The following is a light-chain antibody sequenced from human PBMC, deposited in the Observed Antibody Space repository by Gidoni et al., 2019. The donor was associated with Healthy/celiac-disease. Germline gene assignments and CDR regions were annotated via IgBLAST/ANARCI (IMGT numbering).Light chain of an antibody. CDR1: QSLLHSNGYNY. CDR2: LGS. J-gene: IGKJ1*01. V-gene: IGKV2-28*01. CDR3: MQALQTPRT. Sequence: DIVMTQSPLSLPVTPGEPASISCRSSQSLLHSNGYNYLDWYLQKPGQSPQLLIYLGSNRASGVPDRFSGSGSGIEDVGVYYCMQALQTPRTFGQGTKVEIK.